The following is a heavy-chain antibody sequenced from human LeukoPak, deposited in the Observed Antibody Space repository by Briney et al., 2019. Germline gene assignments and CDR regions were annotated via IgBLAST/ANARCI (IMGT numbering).Heavy chain of an antibody. V-gene: IGHV4-39*07. J-gene: IGHJ5*02. CDR3: ARDASSGYYLNWFDP. CDR2: IYYSGST. CDR1: GGSISSTSYY. D-gene: IGHD3-22*01. Sequence: SETLSLTCVVSGGSISSTSYYWGWIRQPPGKGLEWIGSIYYSGSTYYNPSLKSRVTISVDTSKNQFSLKLSSVTAADTAVYYCARDASSGYYLNWFDPWGQGTLVTVSS.